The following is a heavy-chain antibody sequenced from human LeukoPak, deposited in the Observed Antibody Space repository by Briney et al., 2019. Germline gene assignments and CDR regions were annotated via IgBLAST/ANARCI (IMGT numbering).Heavy chain of an antibody. D-gene: IGHD1-26*01. Sequence: PGGSLRLSCAGSGFTFGSYSMNWVRHAPGKGLEWVSLIYSGGSTYYADSVKGRFTISRDNSKNALYLQMNSLRAEDTAVYYCADIVGANGWGQGTLVTVSS. V-gene: IGHV3-53*01. CDR2: IYSGGST. CDR1: GFTFGSYS. J-gene: IGHJ4*02. CDR3: ADIVGANG.